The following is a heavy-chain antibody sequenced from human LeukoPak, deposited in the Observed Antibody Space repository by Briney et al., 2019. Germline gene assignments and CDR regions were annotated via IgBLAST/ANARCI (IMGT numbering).Heavy chain of an antibody. D-gene: IGHD3-22*01. V-gene: IGHV1-2*02. J-gene: IGHJ4*02. CDR1: GYTFTGYY. CDR2: INPNSGGT. CDR3: ARDRFLRRGNSSGYSFGY. Sequence: ASVKVSCKASGYTFTGYYMHWVRQAPGQGLEWMGWINPNSGGTNYAQKFQGRVTMTRDTSTSTVYMELSSLRSEDTAVYYCARDRFLRRGNSSGYSFGYWGQGTLVTVSS.